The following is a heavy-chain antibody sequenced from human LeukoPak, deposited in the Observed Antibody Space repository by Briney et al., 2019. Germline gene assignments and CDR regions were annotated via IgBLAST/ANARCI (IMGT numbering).Heavy chain of an antibody. V-gene: IGHV3-23*01. Sequence: GGSLRLSCAASGFTFSSYAMSWVRQAPGKGLEWVSAISGSGGSTYYADSVKGRFTISRDNSKNTLYFQMNSLRAEDTAVYYCVRWGPLGVPYYHYGMDAWGQGTTVTVSS. CDR3: VRWGPLGVPYYHYGMDA. J-gene: IGHJ6*02. CDR2: ISGSGGST. D-gene: IGHD7-27*01. CDR1: GFTFSSYA.